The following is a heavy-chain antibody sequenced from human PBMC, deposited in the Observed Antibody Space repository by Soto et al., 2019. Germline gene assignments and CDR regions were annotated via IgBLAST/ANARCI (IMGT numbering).Heavy chain of an antibody. Sequence: EVQLVESGGGLVQPGGSLRLSCAASGFTFSDHHMDWVRQAPGKGLEWVGRTRNKANSYTTEYATSVKGRFTISRDDSKNSLYLQMNSVKTEDTAVYYCSRDLGSWGQGTLVTVSS. V-gene: IGHV3-72*01. CDR2: TRNKANSYTT. CDR3: SRDLGS. CDR1: GFTFSDHH. J-gene: IGHJ5*02.